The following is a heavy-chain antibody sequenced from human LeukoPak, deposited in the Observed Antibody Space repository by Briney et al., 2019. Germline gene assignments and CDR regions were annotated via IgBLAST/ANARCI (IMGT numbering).Heavy chain of an antibody. J-gene: IGHJ4*02. D-gene: IGHD6-19*01. Sequence: GGSLRLSCAASGFTFSDYYMSWIRQAPGKGLEWVSYISSSGSTIYYADSVKGRFTISRGNAKNSLYLQMNSLRAEDTAVYYCARKAVAGTLDYWGQGTLVTVSS. V-gene: IGHV3-11*04. CDR3: ARKAVAGTLDY. CDR1: GFTFSDYY. CDR2: ISSSGSTI.